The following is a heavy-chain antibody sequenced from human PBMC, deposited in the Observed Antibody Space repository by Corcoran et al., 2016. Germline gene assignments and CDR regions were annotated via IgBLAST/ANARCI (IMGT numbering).Heavy chain of an antibody. CDR1: GGSISIYF. Sequence: QVQLQESGPGLVKPSETLSLTCTVSGGSISIYFWSWIRQPPGKGLEWIGYIYYTGSTNYNPSLKSRVTISLVSSKNQFSLNLSSVTAADTAVYYCARAYCSSTSCYMDELPYYNYGMDVWGQGTTVTVSS. V-gene: IGHV4-59*01. CDR3: ARAYCSSTSCYMDELPYYNYGMDV. D-gene: IGHD2-2*02. J-gene: IGHJ6*02. CDR2: IYYTGST.